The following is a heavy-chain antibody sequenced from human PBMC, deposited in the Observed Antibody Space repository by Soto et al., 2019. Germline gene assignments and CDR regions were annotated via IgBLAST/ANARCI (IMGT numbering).Heavy chain of an antibody. CDR3: ARDPRSPYYYDSSGYYFDY. Sequence: ASVKVSCKASGYTFTSYGISWVRQAPGQGLEWMGWISAYNGNTNYAQKLQGRVTMTTDTSTSTAYMELRSLRSDDTAVYYCARDPRSPYYYDSSGYYFDYWGQGTLVTVSS. CDR2: ISAYNGNT. J-gene: IGHJ4*02. D-gene: IGHD3-22*01. CDR1: GYTFTSYG. V-gene: IGHV1-18*01.